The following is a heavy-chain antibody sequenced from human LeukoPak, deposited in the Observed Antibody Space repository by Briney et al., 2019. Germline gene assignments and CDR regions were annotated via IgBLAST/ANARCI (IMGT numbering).Heavy chain of an antibody. CDR2: ITGSGGST. J-gene: IGHJ6*02. Sequence: QPGGSPRLSCAASGFTFSSYAMSWVRQAPGKGLEWVSAITGSGGSTYYADSVKGRFTISRDNSKNTLYLQMNSLRAEDTAVYYCAKVSTERRLGDYYYYHGMDVWGQGTTVTVSS. D-gene: IGHD3-16*01. CDR1: GFTFSSYA. V-gene: IGHV3-23*01. CDR3: AKVSTERRLGDYYYYHGMDV.